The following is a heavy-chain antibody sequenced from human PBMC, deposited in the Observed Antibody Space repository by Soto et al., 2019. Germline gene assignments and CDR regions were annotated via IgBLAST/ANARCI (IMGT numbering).Heavy chain of an antibody. D-gene: IGHD1-26*01. J-gene: IGHJ4*02. CDR2: IIPIFGTA. Sequence: SVKVSFKASGCTFSSYAISWVRQAPGQGLEWMGGIIPIFGTANYAQKFQGRVTITADKSTSTAYMELSSLRSEDTAVYYCARHRGGSYYGYFDYWGQRTLVTVSS. CDR3: ARHRGGSYYGYFDY. V-gene: IGHV1-69*06. CDR1: GCTFSSYA.